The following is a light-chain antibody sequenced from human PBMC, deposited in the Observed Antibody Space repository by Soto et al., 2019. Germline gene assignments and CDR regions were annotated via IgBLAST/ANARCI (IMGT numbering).Light chain of an antibody. CDR3: QQLFMYPPT. Sequence: LSQSESSLSASMGDRVTITCLASHGIINYLAWYQQKPGKAPKLLIYGASTLQGGVPSRFSGSGSGTDFTLTVSSLQPEDLATYYCQQLFMYPPTFGPGTKVDNK. J-gene: IGKJ3*01. CDR2: GAS. V-gene: IGKV1-9*01. CDR1: HGIINY.